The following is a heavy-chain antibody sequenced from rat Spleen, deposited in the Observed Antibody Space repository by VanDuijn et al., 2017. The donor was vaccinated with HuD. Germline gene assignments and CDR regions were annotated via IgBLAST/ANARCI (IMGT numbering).Heavy chain of an antibody. CDR3: TRGGYFRH. Sequence: EVQLVESGGGLVQPGRSLKLSCAASGFTFSDYNMAWVRQTPKKGLEWVASISTGGVNTYYRDSVKGRFTISRDNAKNTLYLQMNSPTSEDTATYYCTRGGYFRHWGQGVMVTVSS. V-gene: IGHV5S23*01. D-gene: IGHD2-5*01. CDR1: GFTFSDYN. J-gene: IGHJ2*01. CDR2: ISTGGVNT.